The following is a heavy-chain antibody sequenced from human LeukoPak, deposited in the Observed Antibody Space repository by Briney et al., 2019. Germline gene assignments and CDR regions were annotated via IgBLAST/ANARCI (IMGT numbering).Heavy chain of an antibody. Sequence: PGGSLRLYCAASGFTFSSYGMYWVRQAPGKGLEWVAFIRYDGSNKYYADSVKGRFTISRDNSKNTLYLQMNSLRAEDTAVYYCAKDIGGSYYYYYMDVWGKGTTVTVSS. CDR3: AKDIGGSYYYYYMDV. J-gene: IGHJ6*03. D-gene: IGHD3-16*01. CDR1: GFTFSSYG. V-gene: IGHV3-30*02. CDR2: IRYDGSNK.